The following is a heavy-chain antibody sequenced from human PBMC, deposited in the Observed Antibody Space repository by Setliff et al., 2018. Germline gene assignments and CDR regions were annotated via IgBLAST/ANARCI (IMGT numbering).Heavy chain of an antibody. CDR2: INGGGAAT. Sequence: GGSLRLSCAASGFTFSSSSMTWVRQAPGKGLEWVSAINGGGAATYYADSVKGRFTISRDNSKNTLYLQMNSLRAEDTAVYYCAKYTRVVTTTCFDYWGQGTLVTVSS. V-gene: IGHV3-23*01. D-gene: IGHD2-15*01. CDR3: AKYTRVVTTTCFDY. CDR1: GFTFSSSS. J-gene: IGHJ4*02.